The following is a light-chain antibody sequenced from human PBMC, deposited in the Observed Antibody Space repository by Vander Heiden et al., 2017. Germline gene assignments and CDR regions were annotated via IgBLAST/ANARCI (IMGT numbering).Light chain of an antibody. V-gene: IGKV1-5*03. J-gene: IGKJ1*01. CDR2: KAS. CDR1: QSVSSW. CDR3: QQYNSYSRT. Sequence: DIQMTQSPSPLSASLGDRVTITCRASQSVSSWLAWYQQKPGKAPKLLIYKASTLESGVPSRFSGSGSETEFTLTISSLQPDDFATYYCQQYNSYSRTFGQGTKVEIK.